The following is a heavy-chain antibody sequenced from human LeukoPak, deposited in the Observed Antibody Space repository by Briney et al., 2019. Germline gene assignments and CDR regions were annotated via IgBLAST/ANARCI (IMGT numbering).Heavy chain of an antibody. CDR3: ARGQYDFWSGYDVNWFDP. J-gene: IGHJ5*02. CDR2: IYPSGNT. CDR1: GGSMRTGLYY. D-gene: IGHD3-3*01. V-gene: IGHV4-61*02. Sequence: RASETLSLTCAVSGGSMRTGLYYWNWIRQPAGKGLEWIGRIYPSGNTNYNPSLENRVTISVDTAKNQFSLKLISVTAADTALYYCARGQYDFWSGYDVNWFDPWGQGTLVTVSS.